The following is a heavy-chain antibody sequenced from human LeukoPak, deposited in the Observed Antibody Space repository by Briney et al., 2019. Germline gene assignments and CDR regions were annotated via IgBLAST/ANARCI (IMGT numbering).Heavy chain of an antibody. CDR2: IYYLGST. CDR3: AREESRNFGY. CDR1: GGSISSYY. J-gene: IGHJ4*02. Sequence: SETLSLTCSVSGGSISSYYWSWVRQPPGKGLEWIGYIYYLGSTNYNPSLKSRVTISLDTSKNQFSLQLNSVTPEDTAVYYCAREESRNFGYWGQGTLITVSS. V-gene: IGHV4-59*12.